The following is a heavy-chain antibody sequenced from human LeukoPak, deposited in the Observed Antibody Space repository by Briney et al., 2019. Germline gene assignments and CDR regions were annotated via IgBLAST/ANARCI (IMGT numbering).Heavy chain of an antibody. D-gene: IGHD6-13*01. Sequence: ASVKVSCKASGGTFSSYAISWVRQAPGQGLEWMGGIIPIFGTANYAQKFQGRVTITADESTSTAYMELSSLRSEDTAVYYCARLGIAAARIDYWGQRTLVTVSS. CDR3: ARLGIAAARIDY. V-gene: IGHV1-69*13. J-gene: IGHJ4*02. CDR2: IIPIFGTA. CDR1: GGTFSSYA.